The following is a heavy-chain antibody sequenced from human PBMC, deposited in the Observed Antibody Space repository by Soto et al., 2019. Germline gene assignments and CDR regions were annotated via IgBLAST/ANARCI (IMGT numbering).Heavy chain of an antibody. Sequence: EVQLVESGGGLVNPGGSLRLSCAASGFSFSSAWRNWVRQAPGKGLEWVGRIRNKRDGGTTDSAAPVKGRFTISRDDSNNTLYRQINSPKSEGTAVYFWTPSGNPFVLDSWGQGTRVTVSS. CDR2: IRNKRDGGTT. CDR1: GFSFSSAW. J-gene: IGHJ4*02. V-gene: IGHV3-15*07. CDR3: TPSGNPFVLDS.